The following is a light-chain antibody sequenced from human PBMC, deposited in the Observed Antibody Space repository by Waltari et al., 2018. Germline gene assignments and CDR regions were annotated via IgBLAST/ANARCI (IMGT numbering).Light chain of an antibody. J-gene: IGKJ3*01. Sequence: EIVLTQSPATLSLSPWERATLSCRASQSVSTSLAWYQQKPGQAPRLLIYDASDRATGIPARFSGSGSGTDFTLTIGSLEPEDFAVYYCQQRSNWPPRITFGPGTKVDIK. CDR3: QQRSNWPPRIT. CDR1: QSVSTS. V-gene: IGKV3-11*01. CDR2: DAS.